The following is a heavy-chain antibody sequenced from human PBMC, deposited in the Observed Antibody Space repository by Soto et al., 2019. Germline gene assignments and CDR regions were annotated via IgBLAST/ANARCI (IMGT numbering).Heavy chain of an antibody. CDR2: ISYDGSNK. Sequence: QVQLVESGGGVVQPGRSLRLSCAASGFTFSSYAMHWVRQAPGKGLEWVAVISYDGSNKYYADPVKGRFTISRDNSKNTLYLQMNRLRAEDTAVYFCARHGYNSFDYWGQGTLVTVSS. D-gene: IGHD5-12*01. CDR3: ARHGYNSFDY. V-gene: IGHV3-30-3*01. CDR1: GFTFSSYA. J-gene: IGHJ4*02.